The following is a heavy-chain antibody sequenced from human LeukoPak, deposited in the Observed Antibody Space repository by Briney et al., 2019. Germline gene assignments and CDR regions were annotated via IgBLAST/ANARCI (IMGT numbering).Heavy chain of an antibody. V-gene: IGHV3-21*01. CDR1: GFTFSSYS. CDR3: ARDLPGYYGSGSPTH. J-gene: IGHJ4*02. CDR2: ISSSSSYI. D-gene: IGHD3-10*01. Sequence: PGGSLRLSCAASGFTFSSYSMNWVRQAPGKGLEWVSSISSSSSYIYYADSVKGRFTISRDNAKNSLYLQMNSLRAEDTAVYYCARDLPGYYGSGSPTHWGQGTLVTVSS.